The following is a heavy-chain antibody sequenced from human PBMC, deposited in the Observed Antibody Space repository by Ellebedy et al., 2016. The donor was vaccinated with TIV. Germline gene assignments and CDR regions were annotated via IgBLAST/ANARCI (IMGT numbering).Heavy chain of an antibody. V-gene: IGHV6-1*01. J-gene: IGHJ4*02. CDR3: VRYFGWYYFDY. CDR1: GDSVSSNSAT. CDR2: TYYRSQWYN. D-gene: IGHD6-19*01. Sequence: SQTLSLTCAISGDSVSSNSATWNWLRQSPSRGLEWLGRTYYRSQWYNDYAVSVKSRITINPDTSKNQFSLHLNSVTPDDTAVYYCVRYFGWYYFDYWGQGTLVTVSS.